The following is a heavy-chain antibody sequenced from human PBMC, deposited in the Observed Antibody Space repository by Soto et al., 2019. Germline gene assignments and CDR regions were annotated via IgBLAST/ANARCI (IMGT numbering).Heavy chain of an antibody. J-gene: IGHJ4*02. Sequence: DSVKGRFTISRDNSKNTVYLQMSSLRAEDTAMYYCTREYYYDKEIAYWGQGILVIVSS. V-gene: IGHV3-30*07. CDR3: TREYYYDKEIAY. D-gene: IGHD3-22*01.